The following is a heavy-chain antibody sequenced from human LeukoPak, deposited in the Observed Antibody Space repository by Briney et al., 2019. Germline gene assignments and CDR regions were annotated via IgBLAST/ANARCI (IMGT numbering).Heavy chain of an antibody. D-gene: IGHD3-3*01. Sequence: GGSLRLSSAVSGFTLSSNYMSWVRQAPGKGLEWVSIIYSGGATYYEDGFKGGFPISSAHSKNTLQFQINSLGIADPAVFYFCGVLHWGQGTLVTVSS. J-gene: IGHJ4*02. CDR3: CGVLH. V-gene: IGHV3-66*02. CDR2: IYSGGAT. CDR1: GFTLSSNY.